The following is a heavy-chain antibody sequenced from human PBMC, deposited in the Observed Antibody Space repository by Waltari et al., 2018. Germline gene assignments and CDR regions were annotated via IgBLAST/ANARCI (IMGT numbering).Heavy chain of an antibody. D-gene: IGHD6-6*01. V-gene: IGHV4-59*01. CDR1: GGSISSYY. CDR3: ARGDFSSLFDY. J-gene: IGHJ4*02. CDR2: IYYSGST. Sequence: QVQLQESGPGLVKPSETLSLTCTVSGGSISSYYWSWIRQPPGKGLEWIGYIYYSGSTNYHPSLKSRVTISVDTSKNQFSLKLSSVTAADTAVYYCARGDFSSLFDYWGQGTLVTVSS.